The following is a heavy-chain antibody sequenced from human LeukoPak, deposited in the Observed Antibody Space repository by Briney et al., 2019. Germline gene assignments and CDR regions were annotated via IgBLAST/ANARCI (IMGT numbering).Heavy chain of an antibody. CDR2: ISYDGSNK. J-gene: IGHJ3*02. CDR3: AKDSGIAVAGTLRAFDI. Sequence: PGGSLRLSCAASGFTFRSYGMHWVRQAPGKGLEWVAVISYDGSNKYFADSVKGRLTISRDNSKNTLYLQMNSLRAEDTAVYYCAKDSGIAVAGTLRAFDIWGQGTMVTVSS. V-gene: IGHV3-30*18. CDR1: GFTFRSYG. D-gene: IGHD6-19*01.